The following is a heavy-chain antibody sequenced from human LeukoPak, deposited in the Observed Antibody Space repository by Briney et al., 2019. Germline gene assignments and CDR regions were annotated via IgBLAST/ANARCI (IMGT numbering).Heavy chain of an antibody. Sequence: SETLSLTCAVSGYSISSGYYWGWIRQPPGKVLEGIGSIYHSGSTYYNPSLKSRVTISVDTSKNQFSLKLSSVTAADTAVYYCASLIAPIYCSSTSCHTGHAFDIWGQGTMVTVSS. CDR2: IYHSGST. CDR1: GYSISSGYY. J-gene: IGHJ3*02. CDR3: ASLIAPIYCSSTSCHTGHAFDI. D-gene: IGHD2-2*02. V-gene: IGHV4-38-2*01.